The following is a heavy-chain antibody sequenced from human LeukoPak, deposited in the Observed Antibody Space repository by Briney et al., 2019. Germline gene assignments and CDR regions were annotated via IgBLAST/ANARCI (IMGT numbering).Heavy chain of an antibody. CDR3: AKVDADGSSSLDY. D-gene: IGHD6-6*01. J-gene: IGHJ4*02. V-gene: IGHV3-30*18. Sequence: GGSLRLSCAASGFTFSSYSMNWVRQAPGKGLEWVAVISYDGSNKYYADSVKGRFTISRDNSKNTLYLQMNSLRAEDTAVYYCAKVDADGSSSLDYWGQGTLVTVSS. CDR2: ISYDGSNK. CDR1: GFTFSSYS.